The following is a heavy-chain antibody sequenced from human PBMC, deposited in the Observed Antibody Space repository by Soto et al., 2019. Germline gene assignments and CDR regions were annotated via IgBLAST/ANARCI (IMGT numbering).Heavy chain of an antibody. CDR3: AITYYYDSSGPGTHAFDI. J-gene: IGHJ3*02. Sequence: VASVKVSCKASGYTFTSYGISWVRQAPGQGLEWMGWISAYNGNTNYAQKLQGRVTMTTDTSTSTAYMELRSLRSDDTAVYYCAITYYYDSSGPGTHAFDIWGQGTMVTVSS. CDR1: GYTFTSYG. D-gene: IGHD3-22*01. V-gene: IGHV1-18*01. CDR2: ISAYNGNT.